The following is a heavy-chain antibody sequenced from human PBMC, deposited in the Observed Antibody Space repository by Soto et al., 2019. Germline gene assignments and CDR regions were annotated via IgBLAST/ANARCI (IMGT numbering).Heavy chain of an antibody. J-gene: IGHJ4*02. D-gene: IGHD2-8*02. V-gene: IGHV4-4*07. CDR1: GASITVSSY. CDR2: FSLSGTT. Sequence: AEALCLTCTVSGASITVSSYWSWIRQPAVKGLEWIGRFSLSGTTSYNPSLRSRVTMSADVSKNQFSLRLTSVTAADTALYYCARGMTPPGAPAWYYFDSWGQGTMVTVSS. CDR3: ARGMTPPGAPAWYYFDS.